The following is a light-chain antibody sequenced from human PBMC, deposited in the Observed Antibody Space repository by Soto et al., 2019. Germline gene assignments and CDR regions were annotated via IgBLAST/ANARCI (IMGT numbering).Light chain of an antibody. CDR2: AAS. CDR1: ETISSW. V-gene: IGKV1-5*03. Sequence: DIQMTQSPSTLSASVGDRVTITFRFSETISSWLAWYQQKPGKAPKLLIYAASTLKSGVPSRFSGSGSGTEFTLTISSLQPDDFATYYCQQYNSYSEAFGQGTKVDIK. J-gene: IGKJ1*01. CDR3: QQYNSYSEA.